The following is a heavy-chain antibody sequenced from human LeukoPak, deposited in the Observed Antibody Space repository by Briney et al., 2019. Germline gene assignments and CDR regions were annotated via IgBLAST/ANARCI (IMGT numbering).Heavy chain of an antibody. V-gene: IGHV3-7*04. CDR1: GFTFSNYW. CDR3: ARLVRCSSTSCRPVGLDY. D-gene: IGHD2-2*01. CDR2: IKQDGSEK. Sequence: PGGSLRLSCAVSGFTFSNYWMNWVRQAPGKGLEWVANIKQDGSEKYYVDSVKGRFTISRDNAKNSLYLQMNSLRAEDTAVYYCARLVRCSSTSCRPVGLDYWGQGTLVTVSS. J-gene: IGHJ4*02.